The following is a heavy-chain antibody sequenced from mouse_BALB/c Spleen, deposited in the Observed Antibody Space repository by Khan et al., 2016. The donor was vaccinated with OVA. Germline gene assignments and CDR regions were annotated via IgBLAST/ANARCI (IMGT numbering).Heavy chain of an antibody. D-gene: IGHD1-1*01. CDR1: GDSITSNYA. Sequence: EVQLQESGPGLGKPSQDLSRTGTVKGDSITSNYAWNWIRQFPGNKLEWMGYISYSGSTNYNPSLKSRLSITRETSKNPFFLLLHSVTTEDSATYYCARGNYYGYALDYWGQGTSVTVSS. CDR3: ARGNYYGYALDY. J-gene: IGHJ4*01. V-gene: IGHV3-2*02. CDR2: ISYSGST.